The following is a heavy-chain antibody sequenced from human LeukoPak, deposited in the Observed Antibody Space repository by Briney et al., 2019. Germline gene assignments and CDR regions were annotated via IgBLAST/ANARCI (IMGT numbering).Heavy chain of an antibody. Sequence: TGGSLRLSCAASGFVFSSYWMSWVRQAPGKGLEWVANIKQDGSEKYYVDSVKGRFTISRDNDKNSLYLQMNSLTVTDTAVYYCARRGGIYSPFGYWGQGTLVTVSS. CDR1: GFVFSSYW. CDR2: IKQDGSEK. CDR3: ARRGGIYSPFGY. V-gene: IGHV3-7*01. D-gene: IGHD1-26*01. J-gene: IGHJ4*02.